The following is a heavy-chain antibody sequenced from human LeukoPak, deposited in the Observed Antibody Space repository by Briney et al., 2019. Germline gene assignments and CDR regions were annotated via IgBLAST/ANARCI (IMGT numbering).Heavy chain of an antibody. D-gene: IGHD5-18*01. CDR1: GGTFSSYA. V-gene: IGHV1-69*04. CDR3: ASPGGYSYGRDGFDY. CDR2: IIPIFGIA. Sequence: SVKVSCKASGGTFSSYAISWVRQAPGQGLEWMGRIIPIFGIANYAQKFQGRVTITADKSTSTAYMELSSLRSEDTAVYYCASPGGYSYGRDGFDYWGQGTLDTVSS. J-gene: IGHJ4*02.